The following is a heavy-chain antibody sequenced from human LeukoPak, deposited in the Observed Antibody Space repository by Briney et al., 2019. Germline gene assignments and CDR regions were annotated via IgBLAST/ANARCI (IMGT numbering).Heavy chain of an antibody. Sequence: SQTLSLTCTVSGNSISSGDNYWSWIRQPAGKGLEWIGRIYTSGSTNYNPSLKSRVTISVDTSKNQFSLKLSSVTAADTAVYYCARVTPSRRYFDYWGQGTLVTVSS. CDR1: GNSISSGDNY. J-gene: IGHJ4*02. CDR3: ARVTPSRRYFDY. V-gene: IGHV4-61*02. D-gene: IGHD3-9*01. CDR2: IYTSGST.